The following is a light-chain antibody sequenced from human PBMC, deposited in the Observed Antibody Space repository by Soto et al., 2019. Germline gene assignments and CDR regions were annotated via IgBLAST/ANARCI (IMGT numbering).Light chain of an antibody. CDR3: QQYGSSPTWT. CDR1: QSVSSN. Sequence: EIVMTQSPATLSVSPGERATLSCRASQSVSSNLAWYQQKPGQAPRLLIFGASTGAPGISGRFSGSGSGTEFTLTISRLEPEDFAVYYCQQYGSSPTWTFGQGTKVDI. J-gene: IGKJ1*01. CDR2: GAS. V-gene: IGKV3-15*01.